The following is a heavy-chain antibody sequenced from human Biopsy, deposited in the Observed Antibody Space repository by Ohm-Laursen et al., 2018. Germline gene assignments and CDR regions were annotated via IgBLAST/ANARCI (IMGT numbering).Heavy chain of an antibody. CDR2: ITGGGNYI. J-gene: IGHJ4*02. V-gene: IGHV3-21*06. CDR3: ATAAYAPPYFDL. D-gene: IGHD4-17*01. Sequence: SLRLSCAASGFTFDDYAMNWVRQAPGKGLEWVSSITGGGNYINYADSVRGRFTISRDNSKNSVYLVMSSLRAEDTAVYFCATAAYAPPYFDLWGRGTVVTASS. CDR1: GFTFDDYA.